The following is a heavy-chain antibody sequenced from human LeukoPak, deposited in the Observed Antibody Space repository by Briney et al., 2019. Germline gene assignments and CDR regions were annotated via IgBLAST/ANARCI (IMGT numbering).Heavy chain of an antibody. V-gene: IGHV1-18*01. Sequence: ASVKVSCKASGYTFTSYDINWVRQATGQGLEWMGWISAYNGNTNYAQKLQGRVTMTTDTSTSTAYMELRSLRSDDTAVYYCARDRQDYYDSSGYYDYWGQGTLVTVSS. CDR2: ISAYNGNT. D-gene: IGHD3-22*01. CDR1: GYTFTSYD. J-gene: IGHJ4*02. CDR3: ARDRQDYYDSSGYYDY.